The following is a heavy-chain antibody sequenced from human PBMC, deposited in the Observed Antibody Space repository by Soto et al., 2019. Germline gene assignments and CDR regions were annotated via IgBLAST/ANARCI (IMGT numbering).Heavy chain of an antibody. J-gene: IGHJ1*01. D-gene: IGHD3-22*01. V-gene: IGHV3-30*18. Sequence: QVQLVESGGGVVQPGMSLRLSCAASGFTFSTYGMHWVRQAPGKGLEWVAVISYDGSNQFYADTVKGRFTISRDNSKNKLYRQMNSLISEDTAVYYCAEVYYAYYYDSSGHCTYGLPWGQGTAVTVSS. CDR3: AEVYYAYYYDSSGHCTYGLP. CDR2: ISYDGSNQ. CDR1: GFTFSTYG.